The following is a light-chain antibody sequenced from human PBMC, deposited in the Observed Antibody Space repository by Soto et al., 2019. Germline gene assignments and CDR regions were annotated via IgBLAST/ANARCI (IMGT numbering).Light chain of an antibody. V-gene: IGKV3-11*01. J-gene: IGKJ1*01. CDR1: QSVSSY. CDR2: DAS. CDR3: QQRRYWPVT. Sequence: IVLTQSPALLSMSPGEKATLSCRARQSVSSYFAWYQQKPSQAPRLLIYDASNRATGVPARSSGSGSGTDFTLTISSLEPEDFAVYYCQQRRYWPVTFGQGTKVDIK.